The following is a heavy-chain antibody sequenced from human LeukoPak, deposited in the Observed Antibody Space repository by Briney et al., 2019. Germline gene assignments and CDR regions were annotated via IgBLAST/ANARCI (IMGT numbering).Heavy chain of an antibody. CDR3: ARQGLSRTHFDY. D-gene: IGHD6-25*01. Sequence: AGESLKISCQGSGYIFTSYWISWVRQMPGKGLEWMGRIGPSDSYTNYSPSFQGHVTISADKSISTAYLQWSSLKASDTAMYYCARQGLSRTHFDYWGQGTLVTVSS. V-gene: IGHV5-10-1*01. CDR2: IGPSDSYT. CDR1: GYIFTSYW. J-gene: IGHJ4*02.